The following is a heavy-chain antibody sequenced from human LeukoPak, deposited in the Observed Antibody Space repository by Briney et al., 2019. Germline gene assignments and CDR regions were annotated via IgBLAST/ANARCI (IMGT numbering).Heavy chain of an antibody. D-gene: IGHD3-3*01. CDR1: GYTFTSYG. CDR2: ISAYNGNT. J-gene: IGHJ6*02. Sequence: ASVKVSCKASGYTFTSYGISWVRQAPGQGLERMGWISAYNGNTNYAQKLQGRVTMTTDTSTSTAYMELRSLRSDDTAVYYCAREQRTYYDFWSGYFMDVWGQGTTVTVSS. V-gene: IGHV1-18*01. CDR3: AREQRTYYDFWSGYFMDV.